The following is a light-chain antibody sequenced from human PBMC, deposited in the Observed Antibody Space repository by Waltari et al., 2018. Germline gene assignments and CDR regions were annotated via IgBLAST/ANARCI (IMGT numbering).Light chain of an antibody. Sequence: DIQLTQSPSFLSASVGDRVTFTCRSSLDIRSYLAWYQQKSGIAPKIMIFAESTLQSGVPSRFSGSGAGTEFTLTISNLQPEDVATYYCQQPPGTFGGGTKVEIK. CDR2: AES. CDR3: QQPPGT. V-gene: IGKV1-9*01. CDR1: LDIRSY. J-gene: IGKJ4*01.